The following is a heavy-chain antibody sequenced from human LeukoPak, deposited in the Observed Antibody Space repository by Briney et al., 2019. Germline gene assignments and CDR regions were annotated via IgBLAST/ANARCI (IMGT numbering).Heavy chain of an antibody. CDR2: ISYDGSNK. V-gene: IGHV3-30*18. Sequence: GGSLRLSCAASGFTFSSYGMHWVRQAPGKGLEWVAVISYDGSNKYYADSVKGRFTISRDNSKNTLYLQMNSLRAEDTAVYYCAKDSYPGYDILTGYSSSSNYYGMDVWGQGTTVTVSS. CDR1: GFTFSSYG. J-gene: IGHJ6*02. D-gene: IGHD3-9*01. CDR3: AKDSYPGYDILTGYSSSSNYYGMDV.